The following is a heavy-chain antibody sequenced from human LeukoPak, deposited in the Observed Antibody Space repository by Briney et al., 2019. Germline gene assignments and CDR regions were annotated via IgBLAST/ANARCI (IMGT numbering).Heavy chain of an antibody. CDR3: SRDQQVRGVILRGPFDY. Sequence: ASVKVSCKTSEYTFTDYYLHWVRQAPGQGLEWMGWINPHSGATNYAQKFQGRVTMTRDTSLSTVFVELNGLTSDDTAVYYCSRDQQVRGVILRGPFDYWGQGTLVTVST. D-gene: IGHD3-10*01. J-gene: IGHJ4*02. CDR2: INPHSGAT. CDR1: EYTFTDYY. V-gene: IGHV1-2*02.